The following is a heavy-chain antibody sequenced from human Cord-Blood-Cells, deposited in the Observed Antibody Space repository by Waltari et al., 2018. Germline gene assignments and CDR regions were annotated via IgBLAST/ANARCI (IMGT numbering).Heavy chain of an antibody. CDR3: ASAPGTTGTTYYYYYGMDV. Sequence: QVQLQQWGAGLLKPSETLSPTCAVYGGSFSGYYWSWIRQPPGTGLEWIGEINHSGSTNYNPSLKSRVTISVDTSKNQFSLKLSSVTAADTAVYYCASAPGTTGTTYYYYYGMDVWGQGTTVTVSS. J-gene: IGHJ6*02. D-gene: IGHD1-1*01. CDR1: GGSFSGYY. CDR2: INHSGST. V-gene: IGHV4-34*01.